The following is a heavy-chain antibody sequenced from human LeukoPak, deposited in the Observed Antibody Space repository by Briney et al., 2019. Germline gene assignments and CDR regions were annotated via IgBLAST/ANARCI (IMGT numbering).Heavy chain of an antibody. CDR1: GGSISSYY. D-gene: IGHD5-24*01. J-gene: IGHJ6*02. CDR3: ARVWMVATTYYYYGMDV. Sequence: SETLSLTCTVSGGSISSYYWNWIRQPPGKGLEWIGYIYYSGSTNYNPSLKSRVTISVDTSKNQFSLKLSSVTAADTAVYYCARVWMVATTYYYYGMDVWGQGTTVTVSS. V-gene: IGHV4-59*01. CDR2: IYYSGST.